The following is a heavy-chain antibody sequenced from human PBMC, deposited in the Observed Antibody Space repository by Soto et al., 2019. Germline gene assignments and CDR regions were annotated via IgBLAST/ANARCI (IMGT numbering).Heavy chain of an antibody. CDR1: GGSISSYY. V-gene: IGHV4-59*08. J-gene: IGHJ4*02. CDR3: ARYDDNSDHHEY. CDR2: IYYSGST. D-gene: IGHD3-22*01. Sequence: SETLSLTCTVSGGSISSYYWSWIRQPPGKGLEWIGYIYYSGSTNYNPSLKSRVTISVDTSKNQFSLKLSSVTAADTAVYYCARYDDNSDHHEYWGQGTLVPVSS.